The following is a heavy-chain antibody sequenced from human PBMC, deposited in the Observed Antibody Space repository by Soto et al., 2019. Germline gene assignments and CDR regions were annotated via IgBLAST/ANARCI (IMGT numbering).Heavy chain of an antibody. V-gene: IGHV4-34*01. CDR2: INHSGST. CDR3: ARDKITGLFDY. Sequence: RSGALSLTCVVFGGCLSGYDWTWVRQPPGTGLEWIGEINHSGSTNYNPSLKSRVTISVDTSKNQFSLKLTSVTAADTAVYYCARDKITGLFDYWGQGTLVTVSS. D-gene: IGHD2-8*02. CDR1: GGCLSGYD. J-gene: IGHJ4*02.